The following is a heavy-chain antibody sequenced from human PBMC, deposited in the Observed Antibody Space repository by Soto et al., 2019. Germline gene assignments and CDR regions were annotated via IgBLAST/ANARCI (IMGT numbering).Heavy chain of an antibody. CDR3: SRESEDLTSNFDY. J-gene: IGHJ4*02. Sequence: EVQLVESGGGLVQPGGSLRLSCAASGFTFTRYSMNWVRQAPGKGLEWVSSISSTTNYIYYADSMKGRFTVSRDNAKNSVYLEMNSLSAEDTAGYYCSRESEDLTSNFDYWGQGTLVTVSS. CDR2: ISSTTNYI. CDR1: GFTFTRYS. V-gene: IGHV3-21*01.